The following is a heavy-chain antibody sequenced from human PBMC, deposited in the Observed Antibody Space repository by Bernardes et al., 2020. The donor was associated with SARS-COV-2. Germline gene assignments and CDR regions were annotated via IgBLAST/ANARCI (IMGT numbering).Heavy chain of an antibody. CDR3: AAGLFEQLGGY. Sequence: SVKVSCKASGFTFTSSAVQWVRQARGQRLEWIGWIVVGSGNTNYAQKFQERVTITWDMSTSTAYMELSSLRSEDTAVYYCAAGLFEQLGGYWGQGTLVTVSS. CDR1: GFTFTSSA. J-gene: IGHJ4*02. V-gene: IGHV1-58*01. CDR2: IVVGSGNT. D-gene: IGHD6-6*01.